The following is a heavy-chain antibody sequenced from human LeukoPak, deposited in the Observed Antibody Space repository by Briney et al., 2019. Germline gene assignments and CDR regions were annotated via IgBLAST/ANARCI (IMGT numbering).Heavy chain of an antibody. D-gene: IGHD2-15*01. Sequence: GGSLRLSCAASGFTFSNHAMSWVRQTPGKGLQWVSVISGSGRTTEYADSVKGRFTISRDNSKNTLSLQMNSLRVEDTAIYYCAKNVVVKRYIDYWGQGTLVTVSS. J-gene: IGHJ4*02. CDR1: GFTFSNHA. CDR2: ISGSGRTT. V-gene: IGHV3-23*01. CDR3: AKNVVVKRYIDY.